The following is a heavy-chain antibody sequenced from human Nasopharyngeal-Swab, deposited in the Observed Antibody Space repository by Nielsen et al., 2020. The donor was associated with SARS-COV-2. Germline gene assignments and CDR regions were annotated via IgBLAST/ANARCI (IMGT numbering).Heavy chain of an antibody. J-gene: IGHJ4*02. D-gene: IGHD6-19*01. V-gene: IGHV3-30*04. CDR2: IWYDGSNK. Sequence: GESLKISCAASGFTFSSYAMHWVRQAPGKGLEWVAVIWYDGSNKYYADSVKGRFTISRDNSKNTLYLQMNSLRAEDTAVYYCARDRSGWYLDYWGQGTLVTVSS. CDR1: GFTFSSYA. CDR3: ARDRSGWYLDY.